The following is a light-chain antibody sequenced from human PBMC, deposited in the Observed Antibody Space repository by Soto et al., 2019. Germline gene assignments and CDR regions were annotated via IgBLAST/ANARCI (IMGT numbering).Light chain of an antibody. CDR1: EGIVSW. V-gene: IGKV1-12*01. Sequence: EIQMTQAPSSVSASVGDRVTITCRASEGIVSWLAWYQQKPWKAPKLLIYAASNLQSGVPLRFSGSGSGTDFTLTISSLQPEDFATYYCQQTTSFPLTFGGGTKVEIK. CDR2: AAS. CDR3: QQTTSFPLT. J-gene: IGKJ4*01.